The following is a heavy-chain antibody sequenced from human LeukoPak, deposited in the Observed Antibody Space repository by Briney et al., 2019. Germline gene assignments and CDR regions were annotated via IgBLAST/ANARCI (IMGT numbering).Heavy chain of an antibody. Sequence: VASVKVSCKASGYTFTGYSMHWVRQAPGQGLEWMGWINPNSGGTNYAQEFQGRVTMTRDTSISTAYMELSRLRSDDTAVYYCARTYTVIMPFDYWGQGTLVTVSS. CDR2: INPNSGGT. CDR3: ARTYTVIMPFDY. CDR1: GYTFTGYS. V-gene: IGHV1-2*02. D-gene: IGHD4-17*01. J-gene: IGHJ4*02.